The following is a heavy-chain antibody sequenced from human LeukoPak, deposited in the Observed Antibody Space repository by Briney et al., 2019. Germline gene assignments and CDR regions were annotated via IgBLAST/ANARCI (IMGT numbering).Heavy chain of an antibody. CDR2: INPNSGGT. V-gene: IGHV1-2*02. D-gene: IGHD6-6*01. J-gene: IGHJ4*02. CDR1: GYTFTSYA. Sequence: ASVKVSCKASGYTFTSYAMNWVRQAPGQGLEWMGWINPNSGGTNYAQKFQGRVTMTRDTSISTAYMELSRLRSDDTAVYYCARKFGSSSGPGYWGQGTLVTVSS. CDR3: ARKFGSSSGPGY.